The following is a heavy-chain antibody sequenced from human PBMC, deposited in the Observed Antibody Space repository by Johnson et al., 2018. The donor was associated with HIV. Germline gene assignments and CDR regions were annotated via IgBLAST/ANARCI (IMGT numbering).Heavy chain of an antibody. J-gene: IGHJ3*02. CDR2: INWNGGST. Sequence: VQLVESGGGVVRPGGSLRLSCAASGFTFDDYGMSWVRQAPGKGLEWVSGINWNGGSTGYADSVKGRFTISRDNAKKSRYLQMNSLRAEDTALYYCARGGIAAAGSLLGAFDIWGHGTMVTVSS. CDR1: GFTFDDYG. CDR3: ARGGIAAAGSLLGAFDI. D-gene: IGHD6-13*01. V-gene: IGHV3-20*04.